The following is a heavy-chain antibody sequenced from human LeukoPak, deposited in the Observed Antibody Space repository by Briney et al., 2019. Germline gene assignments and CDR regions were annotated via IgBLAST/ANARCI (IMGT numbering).Heavy chain of an antibody. J-gene: IGHJ4*02. CDR3: ARVDYDFWSGYYFDY. D-gene: IGHD3-3*01. V-gene: IGHV3-66*01. CDR2: IYSGGRT. CDR1: GFTVSSKY. Sequence: PGGSLRLSCAASGFTVSSKYMSWVRQAPGKGLEWVSLIYSGGRTYYADSVKGRFTVSRDNSKNTLSLQMNSLTAEDTAVYYCARVDYDFWSGYYFDYWGQGTLVTVSS.